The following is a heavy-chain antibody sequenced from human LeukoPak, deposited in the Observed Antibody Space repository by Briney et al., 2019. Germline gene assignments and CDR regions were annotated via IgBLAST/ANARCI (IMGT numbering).Heavy chain of an antibody. CDR2: IYYSGST. CDR3: ASSPRLSYYYYYYYMDV. Sequence: SETLSLTCTVSGGSISSYYWSWIRQPPGKGLEWIGYIYYSGSTNYNPSLKSRVTISVDTSNNQFSLKLSSVTAADTAVYYCASSPRLSYYYYYYYMDVWGKGTTVTVSS. V-gene: IGHV4-59*01. J-gene: IGHJ6*03. CDR1: GGSISSYY.